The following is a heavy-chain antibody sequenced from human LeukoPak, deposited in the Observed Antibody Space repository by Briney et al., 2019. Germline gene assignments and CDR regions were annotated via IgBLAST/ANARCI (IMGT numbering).Heavy chain of an antibody. J-gene: IGHJ4*02. Sequence: ASVKVSCKASGYTFTSYGISWVRQAPGQGLEWMGWISAYNGNTNYAQKLQGRVTKTTDTSTSTAYMELRSLRSDDTAVYYCARARYSSGWYAGDYWGQGTLVTVSS. V-gene: IGHV1-18*01. CDR2: ISAYNGNT. D-gene: IGHD6-19*01. CDR1: GYTFTSYG. CDR3: ARARYSSGWYAGDY.